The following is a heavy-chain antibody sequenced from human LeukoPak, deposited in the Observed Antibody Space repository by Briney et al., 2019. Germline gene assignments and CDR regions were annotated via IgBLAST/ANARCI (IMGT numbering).Heavy chain of an antibody. V-gene: IGHV3-23*01. Sequence: GGSLRLSCAASGFTLSSYAMTWVRQAPGRGLEWVSSVDGGGGGTYYADSVKGRFTISRDNSKNTLYLQMNSLRAEDTAVYYCAKDQYYGSGSSDYWGQGTLVTVSS. J-gene: IGHJ4*02. CDR1: GFTLSSYA. CDR2: VDGGGGGT. CDR3: AKDQYYGSGSSDY. D-gene: IGHD3-10*01.